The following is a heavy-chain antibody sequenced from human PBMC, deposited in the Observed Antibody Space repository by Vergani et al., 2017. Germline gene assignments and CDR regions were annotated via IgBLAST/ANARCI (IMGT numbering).Heavy chain of an antibody. V-gene: IGHV4-39*01. D-gene: IGHD1-26*01. CDR3: ARHSKEGWEPTPRDAFDI. Sequence: QLQLQESGPGLVKPSETLSLTCTVSGGSISSSSYYWGWIRQPPGKGLEWIGSIYYSGSTYYNPSLKSRVTISVDTSKNQFSLKLSSVTAADTAVYYWARHSKEGWEPTPRDAFDIWGQGTMVTVSS. CDR1: GGSISSSSYY. CDR2: IYYSGST. J-gene: IGHJ3*02.